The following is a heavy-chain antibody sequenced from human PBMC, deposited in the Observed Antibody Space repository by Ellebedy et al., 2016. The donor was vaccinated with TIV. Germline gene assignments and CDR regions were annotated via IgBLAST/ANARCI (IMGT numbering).Heavy chain of an antibody. CDR2: TSNSDSSI. CDR1: GFTFSDYY. J-gene: IGHJ5*02. V-gene: IGHV3-11*01. Sequence: GESLKISCAASGFTFSDYYMSWIRQAPGKGLEWVSYTSNSDSSIFYADSVRGRFTISRDNAKNLLYLQMKSLRAEDTAVYYCARDARFIDHQHNWFDPWGQGTLVTVSS. CDR3: ARDARFIDHQHNWFDP. D-gene: IGHD2-2*01.